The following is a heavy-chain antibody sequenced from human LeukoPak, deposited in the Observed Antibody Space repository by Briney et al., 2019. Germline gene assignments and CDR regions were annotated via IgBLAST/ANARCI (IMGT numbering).Heavy chain of an antibody. D-gene: IGHD3-10*01. V-gene: IGHV4-39*07. CDR2: IYYSGST. CDR3: ARDRGSEYYFDY. Sequence: PSETLSLTCTVSGGSISSSNYYWGWIRQPPGKGLEWIGSIYYSGSTYYNPSLKSRVTISVDTSKNQFSLKLSSVTAADTAVYYCARDRGSEYYFDYWGQGTLVTVSS. CDR1: GGSISSSNYY. J-gene: IGHJ4*02.